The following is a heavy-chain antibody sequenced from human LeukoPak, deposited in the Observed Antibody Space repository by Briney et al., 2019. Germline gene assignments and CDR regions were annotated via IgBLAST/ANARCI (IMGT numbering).Heavy chain of an antibody. J-gene: IGHJ6*03. Sequence: GASVKVSCKASGYTFTSYGISWVRQAPGQGLECMGWISAYNGNTNYAQKLQGRVTMTTDTSTSTAYMELRSLRSDDTAVYYCARRGYSYGSYYYYYMDVWGKGTTVTISS. CDR3: ARRGYSYGSYYYYYMDV. D-gene: IGHD5-18*01. CDR1: GYTFTSYG. CDR2: ISAYNGNT. V-gene: IGHV1-18*01.